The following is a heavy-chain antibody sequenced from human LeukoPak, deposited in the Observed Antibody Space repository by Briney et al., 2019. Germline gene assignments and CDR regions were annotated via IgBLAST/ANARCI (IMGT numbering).Heavy chain of an antibody. CDR3: AKNIVVVPAADGPNWFDP. CDR1: GFTFSSYA. CDR2: ISGSGGST. D-gene: IGHD2-2*01. J-gene: IGHJ5*02. Sequence: GGSLRLSCAASGFTFSSYAMSWVRQAPGKGLEWVSAISGSGGSTYYADSVKGRFTISRDNSKNTLYLQMNSLRAEDTAVYYCAKNIVVVPAADGPNWFDPCGQGTLVTVSS. V-gene: IGHV3-23*01.